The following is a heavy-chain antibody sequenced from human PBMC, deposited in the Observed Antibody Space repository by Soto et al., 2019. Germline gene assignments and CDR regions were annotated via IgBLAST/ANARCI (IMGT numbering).Heavy chain of an antibody. J-gene: IGHJ4*02. CDR2: ISSSGNSI. CDR3: ARDTGYYDTLTGIGEY. Sequence: GGSLRLSCAVSGFTFSTYSMNWVRQAPGKGLEWVSCISSSGNSILYADSVRGRFTISRDNAKNSLYLQMNSLRADDTAVYYCARDTGYYDTLTGIGEYWGQGTLVTVSS. CDR1: GFTFSTYS. V-gene: IGHV3-21*01. D-gene: IGHD3-9*01.